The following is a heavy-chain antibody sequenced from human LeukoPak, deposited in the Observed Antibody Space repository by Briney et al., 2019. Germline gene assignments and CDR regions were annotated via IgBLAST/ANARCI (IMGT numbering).Heavy chain of an antibody. J-gene: IGHJ6*03. D-gene: IGHD3-22*01. V-gene: IGHV3-11*04. CDR2: ISSSGSTI. CDR3: ARDYYDSSGYYYYYNYYMDV. Sequence: GGSLRLSCAASGFTFSDYYMSWIRQAPGKGLEWVSYISSSGSTIYYADSVKGRFTISRDNAKNSLYLQMNSLRAEDTAVYYCARDYYDSSGYYYYYNYYMDVWGKGTTVTVSS. CDR1: GFTFSDYY.